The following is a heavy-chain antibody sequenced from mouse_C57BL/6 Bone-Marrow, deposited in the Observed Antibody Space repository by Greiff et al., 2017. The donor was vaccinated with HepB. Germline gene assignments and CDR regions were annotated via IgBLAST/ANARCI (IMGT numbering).Heavy chain of an antibody. J-gene: IGHJ1*03. CDR2: IDPSDSYT. V-gene: IGHV1-50*01. Sequence: VQLQQPGAELVKPGASVKLSCKASGYTFTSYWMQWVKQRPGQGLEWIGEIDPSDSYTNYNQKFKGKATLTVDTSSSTAYMQLSSLTSEDSAVYYCARRRLTYWYFDVWGTGTTVTVSS. CDR3: ARRRLTYWYFDV. D-gene: IGHD1-3*01. CDR1: GYTFTSYW.